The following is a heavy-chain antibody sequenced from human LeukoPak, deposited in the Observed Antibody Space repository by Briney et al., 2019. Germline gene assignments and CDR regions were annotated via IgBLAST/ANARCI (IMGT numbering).Heavy chain of an antibody. Sequence: SQTLSLTCAISGDSISSNSVTWNWIRQSPSRGLEWLGRTYYRSKWYNGYAVSVKSRITFNPDTSKNQFSLQLNSVTPEDTAVYYCARVGVAGYFDFWGQGTLVTVSS. CDR2: TYYRSKWYN. CDR3: ARVGVAGYFDF. CDR1: GDSISSNSVT. D-gene: IGHD1-26*01. V-gene: IGHV6-1*01. J-gene: IGHJ4*02.